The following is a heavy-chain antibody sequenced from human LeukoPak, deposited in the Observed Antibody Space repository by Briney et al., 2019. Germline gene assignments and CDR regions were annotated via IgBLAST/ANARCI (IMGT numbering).Heavy chain of an antibody. CDR3: ARGYDFWSGYSPGLGFQH. CDR2: TIPIFGTA. Sequence: SVKVSCKASGGTFSSYAISWVRQAPGQGLEWMGGTIPIFGTANYAQKFQGRVTITTDESTSTAYMELSSLRSEDTAVYYCARGYDFWSGYSPGLGFQHWGQGTLVTVSS. J-gene: IGHJ1*01. CDR1: GGTFSSYA. V-gene: IGHV1-69*05. D-gene: IGHD3-3*01.